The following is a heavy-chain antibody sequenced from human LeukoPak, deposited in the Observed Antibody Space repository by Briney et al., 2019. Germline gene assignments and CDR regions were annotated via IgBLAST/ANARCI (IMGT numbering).Heavy chain of an antibody. CDR3: ARGCDYDSSGYDYYYYMDV. V-gene: IGHV1-8*01. CDR1: GYTFTSYD. J-gene: IGHJ6*03. D-gene: IGHD3-22*01. Sequence: ASVKVSCKASGYTFTSYDINWVRQATGQGLEWMGWMNPNSGNTGYAQKFQGRVTMTGNTSISTAYMELSSLRSEDTAVYYCARGCDYDSSGYDYYYYMDVWGKGTTVTVSS. CDR2: MNPNSGNT.